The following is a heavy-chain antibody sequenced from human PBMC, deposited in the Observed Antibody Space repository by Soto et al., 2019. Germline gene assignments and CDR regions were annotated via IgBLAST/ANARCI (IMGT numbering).Heavy chain of an antibody. V-gene: IGHV3-53*02. Sequence: EVHLVETGGDLIQSGGSLRLSCAASGFTVSSNYMSWVRQAPGKGLEWVSLISRSGDIHYADSVRGRFTISRDNSKNTLFLQMIRLRAEDTAVYYCVGGSGFLIEYWGQGTLVTVSS. J-gene: IGHJ4*02. CDR1: GFTVSSNY. CDR2: ISRSGDI. D-gene: IGHD3-16*01. CDR3: VGGSGFLIEY.